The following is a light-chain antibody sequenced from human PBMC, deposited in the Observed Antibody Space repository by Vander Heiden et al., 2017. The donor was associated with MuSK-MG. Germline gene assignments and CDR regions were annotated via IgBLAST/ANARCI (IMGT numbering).Light chain of an antibody. CDR3: QQDVTSPPT. CDR1: QSVDSRY. V-gene: IGKV3-20*01. Sequence: NVLTQSPGTLSLSPGERATLSCRASQSVDSRYLAWYQQKPGQGPRLLLYGSSKRATDIPDRFSGSGSGTDFTLTISRLEPEDFAVYYCQQDVTSPPTFGLGTKVEIK. CDR2: GSS. J-gene: IGKJ1*01.